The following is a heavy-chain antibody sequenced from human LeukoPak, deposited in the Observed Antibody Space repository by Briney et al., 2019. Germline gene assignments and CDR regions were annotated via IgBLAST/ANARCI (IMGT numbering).Heavy chain of an antibody. CDR1: GLIFRSYW. CDR2: INQEGSEK. J-gene: IGHJ4*02. V-gene: IGHV3-7*01. CDR3: ARERDGRFFDY. D-gene: IGHD5-24*01. Sequence: PGGSLRLSCEVSGLIFRSYWMSWVRQAPGKGLEWVANINQEGSEKYFEDSVKGRFTISRDNAKNPLHLQMNTLRAEDTAVYYCARERDGRFFDYWGQGTLVTVSS.